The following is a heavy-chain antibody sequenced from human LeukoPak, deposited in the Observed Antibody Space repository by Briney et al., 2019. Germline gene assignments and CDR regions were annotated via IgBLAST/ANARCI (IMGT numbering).Heavy chain of an antibody. CDR3: ARDGYCSGGSCYPHDAFDI. CDR2: INSDGSST. V-gene: IGHV3-74*01. Sequence: PGGSLRLSCAASGFTFSSYFWMHWVRQAPGKGLVWVSRINSDGSSTSYADSVKGRFTISRDNVKNTLYLQMNSPRAEDTAGYYCARDGYCSGGSCYPHDAFDIWGQGTMVTVSS. D-gene: IGHD2-15*01. CDR1: GFTFSSYFW. J-gene: IGHJ3*02.